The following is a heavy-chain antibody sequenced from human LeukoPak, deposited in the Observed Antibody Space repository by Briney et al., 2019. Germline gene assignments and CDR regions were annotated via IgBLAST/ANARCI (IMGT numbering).Heavy chain of an antibody. Sequence: SETLSLTCAVYGGSFSGYYWSWIRQPPGNGLEGIGEINHSGSTNYNPSLKSRVTISVDTSKNQFSLKLNSVTAADTAMYYCAKSGGYGLIDYWGQGTLVTVSS. CDR2: INHSGST. CDR1: GGSFSGYY. CDR3: AKSGGYGLIDY. J-gene: IGHJ4*02. V-gene: IGHV4-34*01. D-gene: IGHD1-26*01.